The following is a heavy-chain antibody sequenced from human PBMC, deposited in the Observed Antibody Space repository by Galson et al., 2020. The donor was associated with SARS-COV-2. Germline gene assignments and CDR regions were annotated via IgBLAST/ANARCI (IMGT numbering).Heavy chain of an antibody. CDR3: VRSSSGSFDF. D-gene: IGHD1-26*01. V-gene: IGHV3-30*04. J-gene: IGHJ4*02. CDR1: GFSFSIFA. Sequence: GGSLRLSCAASGFSFSIFALHWVRQAPGKVLEWVAVISHDGSNIQYSDSVKGRFSISRDNSNTLNLQIHSLSIEDTAIYYCVRSSSGSFDFWGQGTLVTVSS. CDR2: ISHDGSNI.